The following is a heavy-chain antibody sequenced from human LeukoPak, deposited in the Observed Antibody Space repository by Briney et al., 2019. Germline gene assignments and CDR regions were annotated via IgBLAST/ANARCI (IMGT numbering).Heavy chain of an antibody. D-gene: IGHD5-24*01. CDR1: GFTFSSYA. J-gene: IGHJ4*02. CDR3: ARVKAATISAVDY. Sequence: GGSLRLSCAASGFTFSSYAMSWVRQAPGKGLEWVSAISGGSTSYADSVKGRFTISRDNSKNTLYLQMNSLRAEDTAVYYCARVKAATISAVDYWGQGTLVTASS. CDR2: ISGGST. V-gene: IGHV3-23*01.